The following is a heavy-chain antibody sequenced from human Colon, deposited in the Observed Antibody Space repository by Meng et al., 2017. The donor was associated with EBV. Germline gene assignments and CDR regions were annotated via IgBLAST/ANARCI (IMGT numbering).Heavy chain of an antibody. CDR3: ARDYYASGFVFDL. CDR2: ISHSGTT. V-gene: IGHV4/OR15-8*02. Sequence: VAYPVSLTPPATLSLPWLVSGGSIDSDNWWNWVRQTPGKGLEWIGEISHSGTTNYNPSLKSRVTISIDKSKNQFSLKLTSVTAADTAVYYCARDYYASGFVFDLWGQGTLVTVSS. CDR1: GGSIDSDNW. J-gene: IGHJ5*02. D-gene: IGHD3-10*01.